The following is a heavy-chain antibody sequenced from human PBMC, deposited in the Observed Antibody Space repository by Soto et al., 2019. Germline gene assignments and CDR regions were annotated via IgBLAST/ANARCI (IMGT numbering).Heavy chain of an antibody. CDR3: ANNGPLPYYYSGMDV. V-gene: IGHV1-18*01. J-gene: IGHJ6*02. Sequence: QGQLVQSGPEVKKPGASVKVSCKASGYTFTRYGISWVRQAPGQGLEWMGWISGYNGDTNYAQKVQGTVTMTIDTSTSTAYMELRSLTSDDTAIYYCANNGPLPYYYSGMDVWGQGTTVTVSS. CDR1: GYTFTRYG. D-gene: IGHD2-8*01. CDR2: ISGYNGDT.